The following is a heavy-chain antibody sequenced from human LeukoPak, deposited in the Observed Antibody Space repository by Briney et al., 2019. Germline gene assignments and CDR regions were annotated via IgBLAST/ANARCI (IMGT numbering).Heavy chain of an antibody. Sequence: ASVKVSCKASGYTFTDYDINWVRQATGQGLEWMGWMNPNSGNTGYTQKFQGRVTMTRNTSISTAYMELSSLRSEDTAVYCCARDLRSDCGGDCRDYWGQGTLVTVSS. CDR1: GYTFTDYD. D-gene: IGHD2-21*02. V-gene: IGHV1-8*01. J-gene: IGHJ4*02. CDR2: MNPNSGNT. CDR3: ARDLRSDCGGDCRDY.